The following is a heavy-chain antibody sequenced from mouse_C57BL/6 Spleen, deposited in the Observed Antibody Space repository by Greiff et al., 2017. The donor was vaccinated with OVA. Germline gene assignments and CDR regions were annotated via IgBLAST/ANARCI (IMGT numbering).Heavy chain of an antibody. CDR3: ARGLSSLYAMDY. J-gene: IGHJ4*01. V-gene: IGHV5-4*03. CDR2: ISDGGSYT. CDR1: GFTFSSYA. Sequence: EVMLVESGGGLVKPGGSLKLSCAASGFTFSSYAMSWVRQTPEKRLEWVATISDGGSYTYYPDNVKGRFTISRDNAKNNLYLQMSHLKSEDTAMYYCARGLSSLYAMDYWGQGTSVTVSS. D-gene: IGHD1-1*01.